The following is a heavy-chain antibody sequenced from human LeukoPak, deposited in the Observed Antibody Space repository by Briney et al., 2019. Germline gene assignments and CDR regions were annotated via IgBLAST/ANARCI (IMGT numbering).Heavy chain of an antibody. J-gene: IGHJ3*02. V-gene: IGHV4-59*12. D-gene: IGHD3-22*01. CDR3: ASGPTYYYDSSGSHGAFDI. CDR1: GGSISSYY. CDR2: IYYSGST. Sequence: NPSETLSLTCTVSGGSISSYYWSWIRQPPGKGLEWIGYIYYSGSTNYNPSLKSRVTISVDTSKNQFSLKLSSVTAADTAVYYCASGPTYYYDSSGSHGAFDIWGQGTMVTVSS.